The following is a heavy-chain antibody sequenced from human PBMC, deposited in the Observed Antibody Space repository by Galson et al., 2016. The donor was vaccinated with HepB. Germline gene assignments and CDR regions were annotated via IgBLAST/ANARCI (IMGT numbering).Heavy chain of an antibody. D-gene: IGHD6-19*01. J-gene: IGHJ2*01. Sequence: ETLSLTCAVYGGSFSGYYWTWIRQPPGEGLEWIGEINLGGSTNCNASLKSRVAISLDTSKKEFSLTVTSVTAADTATYYCARGYVWLIAMAGWYFDLWGRGTLVTVSS. V-gene: IGHV4-34*01. CDR2: INLGGST. CDR1: GGSFSGYY. CDR3: ARGYVWLIAMAGWYFDL.